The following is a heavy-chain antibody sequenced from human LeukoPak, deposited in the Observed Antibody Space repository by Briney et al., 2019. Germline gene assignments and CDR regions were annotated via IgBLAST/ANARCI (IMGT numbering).Heavy chain of an antibody. CDR3: ARDRWELRGEFVY. CDR2: IGSSSSSI. CDR1: GFTVSSNY. J-gene: IGHJ4*02. D-gene: IGHD1-26*01. V-gene: IGHV3-21*01. Sequence: GGSLRLSCAASGFTVSSNYMSWVRQAPGKGLEWVSSIGSSSSSIYYADSVKGRFTISRDNAKNSLYLQMNSLRAEDTAVYYCARDRWELRGEFVYWGQGTLVTVSS.